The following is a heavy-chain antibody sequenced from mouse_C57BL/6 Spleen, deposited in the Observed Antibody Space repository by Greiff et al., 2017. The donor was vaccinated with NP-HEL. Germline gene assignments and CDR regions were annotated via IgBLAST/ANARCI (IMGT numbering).Heavy chain of an antibody. Sequence: VQLQQSGPELVKPGASVKISCKASGYSFTSYYIHWVKQRPGQGLEWIGWIYPGSGNTKYNEKFKGKATLTADTSSSTAYMQLSSLTSEDSAVYYCARSHYGNSGGFAYWGQGTLVTVSA. D-gene: IGHD2-1*01. CDR2: IYPGSGNT. CDR3: ARSHYGNSGGFAY. V-gene: IGHV1-66*01. J-gene: IGHJ3*01. CDR1: GYSFTSYY.